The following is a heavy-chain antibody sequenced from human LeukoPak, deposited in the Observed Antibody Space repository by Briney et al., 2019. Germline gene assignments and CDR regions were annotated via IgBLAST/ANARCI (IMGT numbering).Heavy chain of an antibody. V-gene: IGHV3-30*04. D-gene: IGHD2-2*01. CDR3: ARLFRVVVPAANTHFDY. Sequence: PGGSLRLSCAVSGFTFSSYAMQWVRQAPGKGLDWVAVISYDGSNKYYADSVKGRFTISRDNPKNTLYLQMNSLRAEDTAVYYCARLFRVVVPAANTHFDYWGQGTLVTVSS. J-gene: IGHJ4*02. CDR2: ISYDGSNK. CDR1: GFTFSSYA.